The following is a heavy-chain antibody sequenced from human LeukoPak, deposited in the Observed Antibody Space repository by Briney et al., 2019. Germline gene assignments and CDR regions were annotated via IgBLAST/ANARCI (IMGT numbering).Heavy chain of an antibody. CDR3: AKLDGSDSRYDNIDY. V-gene: IGHV3-23*01. J-gene: IGHJ4*02. D-gene: IGHD3-22*01. CDR1: GFTFTNYA. Sequence: GGSLRLSCETSGFTFTNYAMSWVRQAPGKGLEWVSTISDSGGSTFYADSVKGRFSISRDNSKSALYLQMNSPRAEDTAVYYCAKLDGSDSRYDNIDYWGQGTLVTVSS. CDR2: ISDSGGST.